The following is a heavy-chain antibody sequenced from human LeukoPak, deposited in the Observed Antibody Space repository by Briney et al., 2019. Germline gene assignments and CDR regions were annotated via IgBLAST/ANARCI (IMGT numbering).Heavy chain of an antibody. V-gene: IGHV1-8*01. CDR1: GYTFTSYD. CDR3: ARRVSRGSSWYLGNYYMDV. Sequence: ASVKVSCKASGYTFTSYDINWVRQATGQGLEWMGWMNPNSGNTGYAQKFQGRVTMTRNTSISTAYMELSSLRSEDTAVYYCARRVSRGSSWYLGNYYMDVWGKGTTVTVS. D-gene: IGHD6-13*01. CDR2: MNPNSGNT. J-gene: IGHJ6*03.